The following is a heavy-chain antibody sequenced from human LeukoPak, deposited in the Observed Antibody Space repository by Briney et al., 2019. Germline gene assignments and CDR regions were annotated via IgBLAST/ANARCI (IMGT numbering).Heavy chain of an antibody. CDR1: GYTFSKFG. V-gene: IGHV1-18*01. CDR3: ARDGTSTDDY. J-gene: IGHJ4*02. D-gene: IGHD2-2*01. CDR2: ISGNNDNP. Sequence: ASVKVSCKASGYTFSKFGISWVRQAPGQGLEWMGWISGNNDNPNYGQKFQGRLTVTTDSSTNTAYMELRNLRSDDTAAYYCARDGTSTDDYWGQGTLVTVSS.